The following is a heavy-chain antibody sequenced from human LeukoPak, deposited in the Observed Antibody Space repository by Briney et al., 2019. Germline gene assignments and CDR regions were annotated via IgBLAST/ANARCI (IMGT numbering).Heavy chain of an antibody. CDR1: GFTFTNYY. CDR3: ARRDGPPPYGMDV. J-gene: IGHJ6*02. Sequence: ASVKVSCKASGFTFTNYYFHWVRQAPGQGLEWMGIINTYVDRTTYAQTFQGRITMTRDTSISTAYMELSRLRSDDTAVYYCARRDGPPPYGMDVWGQGTTVTVSS. CDR2: INTYVDRT. D-gene: IGHD2-21*02. V-gene: IGHV1-46*01.